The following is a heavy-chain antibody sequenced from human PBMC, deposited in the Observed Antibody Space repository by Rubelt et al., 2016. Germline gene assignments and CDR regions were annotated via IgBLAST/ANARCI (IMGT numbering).Heavy chain of an antibody. V-gene: IGHV4-34*01. CDR1: GGSFSGYY. D-gene: IGHD2-21*01. CDR2: LTHSGNT. J-gene: IGHJ4*02. CDR3: ARGAPGTCVGSSCPAAIDW. Sequence: QVQLQQWGAGLLKPSETLSLTCAVYGGSFSGYYWSWIRQPPGKGLEWIGELTHSGNTNYNPSLKSRVTISGGMSKNQFSLKLNPVTAPDTAVYYCARGAPGTCVGSSCPAAIDWWGQGTLVTVSS.